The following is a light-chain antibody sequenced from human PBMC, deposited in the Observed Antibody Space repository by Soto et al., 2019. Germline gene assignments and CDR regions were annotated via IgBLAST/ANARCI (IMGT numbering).Light chain of an antibody. J-gene: IGKJ3*01. Sequence: IVLPQSPGTLSLSPGERATLSCRASQSVSSSYLAWYQQKPGQAPRLLIYGASTKATGTPDRFSGSGSGTDFTLTISRLEPEDFAVYYCQQYGSSPFTFGPGTKVDIK. CDR1: QSVSSSY. V-gene: IGKV3-20*01. CDR2: GAS. CDR3: QQYGSSPFT.